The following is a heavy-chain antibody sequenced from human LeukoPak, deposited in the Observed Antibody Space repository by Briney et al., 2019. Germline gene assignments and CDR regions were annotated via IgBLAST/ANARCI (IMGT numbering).Heavy chain of an antibody. CDR2: IYYSGST. CDR3: ARDTGSFDY. J-gene: IGHJ4*02. Sequence: SETLSLTCTVSGGSISSSSYYWGWIRQPPGKGLEWIGSIYYSGSTYYNPSLKSRVTISVDTSKNQFSLKLSSVTAADTAVYYCARDTGSFDYWGQGTLVTVSS. D-gene: IGHD2-8*02. V-gene: IGHV4-39*07. CDR1: GGSISSSSYY.